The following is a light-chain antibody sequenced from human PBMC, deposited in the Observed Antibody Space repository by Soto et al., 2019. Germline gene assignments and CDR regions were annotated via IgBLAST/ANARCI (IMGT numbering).Light chain of an antibody. Sequence: EIVLTQSPGTLSLSPGERATLSCRASQSISSTSLAWYQQKPGQAPRLLIHSASSRASGIPARFSGSGSGTDFSLTISRLEPEDFAVYYCQQYDGSLLTFGPGTKWISN. J-gene: IGKJ3*01. CDR1: QSISSTS. CDR3: QQYDGSLLT. CDR2: SAS. V-gene: IGKV3-20*01.